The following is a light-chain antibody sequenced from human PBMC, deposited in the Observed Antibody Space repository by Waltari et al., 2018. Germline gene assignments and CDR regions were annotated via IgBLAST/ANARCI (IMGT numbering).Light chain of an antibody. CDR2: LAS. CDR1: QSVFDKSRDRNY. J-gene: IGKJ3*01. CDR3: QHYFTTSS. V-gene: IGKV4-1*01. Sequence: DIVLTQSPDSLAVSLGERATINCRSSQSVFDKSRDRNYLAWYQQKPGQSPKLLIYLASTRQSGVPDRFSGSGSGTDFTLTINSLQAEDVAVYYCQHYFTTSSFGHGTKVEIK.